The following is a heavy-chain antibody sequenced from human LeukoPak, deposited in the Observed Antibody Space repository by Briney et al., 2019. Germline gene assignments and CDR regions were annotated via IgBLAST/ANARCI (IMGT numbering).Heavy chain of an antibody. V-gene: IGHV3-23*01. CDR1: GFTFSSYA. J-gene: IGHJ4*02. CDR2: ISGSGGST. CDR3: AKDRWTVTIIGDFDY. D-gene: IGHD4-17*01. Sequence: GGSLRLSCAASGFTFSSYAMSWVRQAPGKGLEWVSAISGSGGSTYYADSVKGRFTISRDNSKNTLYLQMNSLRAEDTAVYHCAKDRWTVTIIGDFDYWGQGTLVTVSS.